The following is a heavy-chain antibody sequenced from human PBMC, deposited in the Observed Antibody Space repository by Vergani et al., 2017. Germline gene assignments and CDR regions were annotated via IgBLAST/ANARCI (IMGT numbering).Heavy chain of an antibody. CDR2: IYHSGST. V-gene: IGHV4-38-2*02. D-gene: IGHD4-23*01. Sequence: QVRLQESGPGLVKPSETLSLTCTVSGYSISSGYYWGWIRQPPGKGLEWIGSIYHSGSTYYNPSLKSRVIISVDTSKNQFSLKLSSVTAADTAVYYCARGGNSGEYFQHWGQGTLVTVSS. CDR1: GYSISSGYY. CDR3: ARGGNSGEYFQH. J-gene: IGHJ1*01.